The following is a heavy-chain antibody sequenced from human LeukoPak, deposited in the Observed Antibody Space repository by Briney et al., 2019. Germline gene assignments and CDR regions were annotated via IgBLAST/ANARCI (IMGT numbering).Heavy chain of an antibody. J-gene: IGHJ5*02. Sequence: GGSLRLSCAASGFTFSSYSMNWVRQAPGKGLEWVSSISSSSSYIYYADSVKGRFTISRDNAKNSLYLQMNSLRAEDTAVYYCARDHSSSPNWFDPWGQGTLVTVSS. CDR3: ARDHSSSPNWFDP. CDR2: ISSSSSYI. D-gene: IGHD6-13*01. V-gene: IGHV3-21*01. CDR1: GFTFSSYS.